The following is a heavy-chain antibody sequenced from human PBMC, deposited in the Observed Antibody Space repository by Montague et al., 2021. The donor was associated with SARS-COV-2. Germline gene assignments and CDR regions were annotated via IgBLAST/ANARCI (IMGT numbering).Heavy chain of an antibody. Sequence: SETLSFTCSVSGGSISRYYWSWIRQSDRRGLEWIGRIYTGGYVNYNPALQSRVSMSVDTSKSQVSLNVTSVTAADTAVYYCARAIWHLDVWGRGILVTVSS. CDR2: IYTGGYV. CDR1: GGSISRYY. J-gene: IGHJ2*01. V-gene: IGHV4-4*07. CDR3: ARAIWHLDV.